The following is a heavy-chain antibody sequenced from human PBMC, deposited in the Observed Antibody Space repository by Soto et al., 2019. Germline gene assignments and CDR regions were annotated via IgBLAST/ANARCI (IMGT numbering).Heavy chain of an antibody. Sequence: VWAVMLSCAACAFTLSGYAMDWVRQAAGKGMEYVSGISSNGVGTYYANSVQGRLPISRDNSKNTVYLQMGSLRPEDMAVYYCARRARPDFYYMDVWGKGTTVTVSS. CDR2: ISSNGVGT. CDR1: AFTLSGYA. D-gene: IGHD6-6*01. J-gene: IGHJ6*03. CDR3: ARRARPDFYYMDV. V-gene: IGHV3-64*01.